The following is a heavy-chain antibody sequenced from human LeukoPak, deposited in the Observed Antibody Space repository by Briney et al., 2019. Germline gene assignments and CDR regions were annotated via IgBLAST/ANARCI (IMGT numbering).Heavy chain of an antibody. Sequence: PSETLSLTCTVSGGSISSYYWSWIRQPPGKGLEWIGYIYYSGSTNYNPSLKSRVTISVDTSKNQFSLKLSSVTAADTAVYYCARDLRGASSSWTDAFDIWGQGTMVTVSS. CDR1: GGSISSYY. CDR2: IYYSGST. CDR3: ARDLRGASSSWTDAFDI. V-gene: IGHV4-59*01. D-gene: IGHD6-13*01. J-gene: IGHJ3*02.